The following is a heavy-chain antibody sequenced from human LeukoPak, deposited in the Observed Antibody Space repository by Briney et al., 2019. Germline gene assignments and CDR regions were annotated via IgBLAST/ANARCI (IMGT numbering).Heavy chain of an antibody. CDR1: GGSFSGYY. J-gene: IGHJ5*02. CDR3: ASLSYCSSTSCLNWFDP. D-gene: IGHD2-2*01. Sequence: SETLSLTCAVYGGSFSGYYWSWIRQPPGKGLEWIGEINHSGSTNYNPSLKSRVTISVDTSKNQFSLKLSSVTAADTAVYYCASLSYCSSTSCLNWFDPWGQGTLVTVSS. V-gene: IGHV4-34*01. CDR2: INHSGST.